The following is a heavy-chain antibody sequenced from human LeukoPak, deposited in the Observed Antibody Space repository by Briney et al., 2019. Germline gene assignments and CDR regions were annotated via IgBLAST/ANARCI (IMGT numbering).Heavy chain of an antibody. CDR1: GFTFSSYS. J-gene: IGHJ4*02. CDR3: AKSGGPTSILFGY. CDR2: ISSSSSTI. Sequence: GGSLRLSCAASGFTFSSYSMNWVRQAPGKGLEWVSYISSSSSTIYYADSVKGRFTISRDNAKNSLYLQMSSLRSEDTAVYYCAKSGGPTSILFGYWGQGTLVTVSS. V-gene: IGHV3-48*01. D-gene: IGHD2-21*01.